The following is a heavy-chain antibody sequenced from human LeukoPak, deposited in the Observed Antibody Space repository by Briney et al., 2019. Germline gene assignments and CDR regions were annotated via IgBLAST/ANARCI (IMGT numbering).Heavy chain of an antibody. CDR2: IRFSGEST. V-gene: IGHV3-23*01. CDR3: ARAGELSSGDYFDY. D-gene: IGHD1-26*01. J-gene: IGHJ4*02. CDR1: GFTFGRHA. Sequence: PGGSLRLSCAASGFTFGRHAMNWVRQAPGKGLEWVSAIRFSGESTYYADSVKGRFTISRDNSKNTLYLQMNSLRAEDTAVYYCARAGELSSGDYFDYWGQGTLVTVSS.